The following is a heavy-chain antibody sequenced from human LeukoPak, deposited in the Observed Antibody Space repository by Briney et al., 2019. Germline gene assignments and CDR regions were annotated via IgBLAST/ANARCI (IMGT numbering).Heavy chain of an antibody. V-gene: IGHV4-59*11. D-gene: IGHD5-12*01. J-gene: IGHJ3*02. CDR3: ARDGIVANGFDI. Sequence: SETLSLICSVSGASFSSHYWSWIRQPPGKGLEWIGHIYYTGSTTYNPSLRSRVTMSVDTSKNQFSLKLSSVTAADTAVYYCARDGIVANGFDIWGQGTMVTVSS. CDR2: IYYTGST. CDR1: GASFSSHY.